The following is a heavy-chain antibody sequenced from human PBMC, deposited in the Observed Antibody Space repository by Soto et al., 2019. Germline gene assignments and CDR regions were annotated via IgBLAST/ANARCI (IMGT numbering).Heavy chain of an antibody. CDR2: IGPETGAT. D-gene: IGHD1-26*01. V-gene: IGHV1-2*02. CDR3: GRGRSGQIVVFY. Sequence: ASVKVSCKASGYTFTGHYIHWVRQAPEQGPEWMGEIGPETGATRYAQKFQGRVTMTRDMSITTVYMELNNLSPDDTAVYYCGRGRSGQIVVFYWGQRTPVTVSS. CDR1: GYTFTGHY. J-gene: IGHJ4*02.